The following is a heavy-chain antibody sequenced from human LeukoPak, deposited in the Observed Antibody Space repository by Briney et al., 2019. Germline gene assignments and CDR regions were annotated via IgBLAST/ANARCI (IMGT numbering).Heavy chain of an antibody. D-gene: IGHD6-19*01. Sequence: GASVKVSCKASGYTFTIYGISWVRQAPGQGFEWMGWISAYNGNTNYAQKLQGRVTMTTDTSTSTAYMELRSLRSDDTAVYYCAVEIAVADTSYDAFDIWGQGTMVTVSS. CDR2: ISAYNGNT. CDR1: GYTFTIYG. J-gene: IGHJ3*02. V-gene: IGHV1-18*01. CDR3: AVEIAVADTSYDAFDI.